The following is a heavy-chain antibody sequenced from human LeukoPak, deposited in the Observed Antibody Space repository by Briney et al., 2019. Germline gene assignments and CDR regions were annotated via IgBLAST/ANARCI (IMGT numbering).Heavy chain of an antibody. Sequence: HSQTLSLTCAISGDSVSSNSVTWDWIRQSPSRGLEWLGRTYQRSKWFSEYAGDMKGRLIDKPDTSMNMCSVQLNSVTPEDTAVYYCARGKFPAFGICDQGTMVTVSS. J-gene: IGHJ3*02. D-gene: IGHD2-21*01. CDR1: GDSVSSNSVT. CDR3: ARGKFPAFGI. CDR2: TYQRSKWFS. V-gene: IGHV6-1*01.